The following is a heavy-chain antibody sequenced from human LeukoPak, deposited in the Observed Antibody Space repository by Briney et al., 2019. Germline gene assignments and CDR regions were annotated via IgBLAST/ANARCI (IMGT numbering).Heavy chain of an antibody. Sequence: GGSLRLSCAASGFTFDDYGLSWVRQVPGKGLEWVSGLNWNGASTGYADSVKGRFTISRDNAKNSLYLQMNSLRAKDTAVYYCAELGITMIGGVWGKGTTVTISS. D-gene: IGHD3-10*02. CDR1: GFTFDDYG. V-gene: IGHV3-20*04. CDR3: AELGITMIGGV. J-gene: IGHJ6*04. CDR2: LNWNGAST.